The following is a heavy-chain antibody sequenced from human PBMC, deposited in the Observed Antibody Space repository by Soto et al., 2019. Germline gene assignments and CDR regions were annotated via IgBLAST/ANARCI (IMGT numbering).Heavy chain of an antibody. J-gene: IGHJ4*02. D-gene: IGHD3-10*01. V-gene: IGHV3-21*01. CDR1: AFTFSSYG. CDR2: ISSSGNYI. CDR3: ARVKVLAEYGSGSYYLDY. Sequence: PGGSLRLSCAASAFTFSSYGMTWVRQAPGKGLEWVSSISSSGNYIYYADSVKGRFSISRDNAKTSLYLQMNSLRAEDTVVYYCARVKVLAEYGSGSYYLDYWGQGTLVTVSS.